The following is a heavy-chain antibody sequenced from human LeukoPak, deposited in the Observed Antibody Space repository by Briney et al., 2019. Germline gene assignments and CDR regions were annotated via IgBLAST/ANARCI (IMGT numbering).Heavy chain of an antibody. V-gene: IGHV4-59*01. CDR1: GGSISSYY. CDR2: IYYSGST. D-gene: IGHD5-18*01. Sequence: SETLSLTCTVSGGSISSYYWSWIRQPPGKGLEWIGYIYYSGSTNYNPSLKSRVTISVDTSKNQFSLKLSSVTAADTAVYYCAAMRRGYSYGFLGPIDYWGQGTLVTVSS. CDR3: AAMRRGYSYGFLGPIDY. J-gene: IGHJ4*02.